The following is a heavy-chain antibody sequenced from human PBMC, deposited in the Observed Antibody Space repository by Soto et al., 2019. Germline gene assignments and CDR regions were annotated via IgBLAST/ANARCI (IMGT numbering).Heavy chain of an antibody. V-gene: IGHV4-59*01. J-gene: IGHJ5*02. CDR2: IYYSRST. D-gene: IGHD3-22*01. CDR1: GGSSSSYY. CDR3: RGGGYHEHTWFDP. Sequence: SETLSLTCTVSGGSSSSYYWSWIRQPPAKGLEWIGYIYYSRSTNYNPSLTSRVTISLDTSKNHFSLKLRSVTAARPTVYYCRGGGYHEHTWFDPWGQGKLVT.